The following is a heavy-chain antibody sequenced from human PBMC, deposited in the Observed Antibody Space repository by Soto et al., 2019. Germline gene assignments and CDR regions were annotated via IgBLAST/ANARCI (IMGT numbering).Heavy chain of an antibody. CDR2: IKSKTDGGQT. CDR3: TTERADGDYAQSFDY. D-gene: IGHD4-17*01. Sequence: GGSLRLSCAASGFTFSNAXXXWVXQAPGKGLEWVGRIKSKTDGGQTDYAAPVKGRFTISRDDSKNTLYLQMNSLKTEDTAVYYCTTERADGDYAQSFDYWGQGTLVTVSS. J-gene: IGHJ4*02. V-gene: IGHV3-15*07. CDR1: GFTFSNAX.